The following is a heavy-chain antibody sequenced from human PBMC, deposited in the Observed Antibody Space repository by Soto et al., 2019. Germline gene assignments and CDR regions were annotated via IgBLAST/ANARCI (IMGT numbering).Heavy chain of an antibody. CDR1: GYTFTSYA. CDR2: INAGNGNT. Sequence: ASVKVSCKASGYTFTSYAMHWVRQAPGQRLEWMGWINAGNGNTKYSQKFRGRVTITRDTSASTAYMELSSLRSEDTAVYYCARAPVTFGGVIVPYFDYWGQCTLVTDSS. D-gene: IGHD3-16*02. J-gene: IGHJ4*02. CDR3: ARAPVTFGGVIVPYFDY. V-gene: IGHV1-3*01.